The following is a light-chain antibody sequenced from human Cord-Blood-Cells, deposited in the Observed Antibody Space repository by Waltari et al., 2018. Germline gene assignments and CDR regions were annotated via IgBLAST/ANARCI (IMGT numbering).Light chain of an antibody. CDR2: AAS. Sequence: DIQMTQSPSSLSASVGDRVTIPCRASQSISSYLNWYQQKPGKAPKLLIYAASSLQSGVPSRFSGSGSGTDFTLTISSLQPEDFATYYSQQSYSTPPTFGQGTKVEIK. J-gene: IGKJ1*01. V-gene: IGKV1-39*01. CDR3: QQSYSTPPT. CDR1: QSISSY.